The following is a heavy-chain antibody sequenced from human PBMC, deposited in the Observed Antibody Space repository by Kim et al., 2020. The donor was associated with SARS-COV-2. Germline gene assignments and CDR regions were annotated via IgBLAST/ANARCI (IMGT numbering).Heavy chain of an antibody. CDR2: INHSGST. CDR1: GGSFSGYY. D-gene: IGHD2-2*03. V-gene: IGHV4-34*01. Sequence: SETLSLTCAVYGGSFSGYYWSWIRQPPGKGLEWIGEINHSGSTNYNPSLKSRVTISVDTSKNQFSLKLSSVTAADTAVYYCARGPPNLEIVVVPAGTEPSRVIDYWGQGTLVTVSS. J-gene: IGHJ4*02. CDR3: ARGPPNLEIVVVPAGTEPSRVIDY.